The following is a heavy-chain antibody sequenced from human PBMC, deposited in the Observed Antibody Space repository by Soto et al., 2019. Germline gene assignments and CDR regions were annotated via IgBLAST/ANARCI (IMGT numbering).Heavy chain of an antibody. CDR2: FDPEDGET. D-gene: IGHD3-10*01. Sequence: ASVKVSCKVSGYNLTELSMHWVRQAPGKGLEWMGGFDPEDGETIYAQKFQGRVTMTEDTSTDTAYMELSSLRSEDTAVYYCATTYYYGSGSYYRTEWFDPWGQGTLVTVSS. CDR1: GYNLTELS. CDR3: ATTYYYGSGSYYRTEWFDP. J-gene: IGHJ5*02. V-gene: IGHV1-24*01.